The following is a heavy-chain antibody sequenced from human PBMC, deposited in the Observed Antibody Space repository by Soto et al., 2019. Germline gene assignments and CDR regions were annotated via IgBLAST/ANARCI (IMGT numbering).Heavy chain of an antibody. V-gene: IGHV1-18*04. J-gene: IGHJ4*02. Sequence: ASVKVSCKASGYTFTSYYMHWVRQAPGQGLEWMGWISAYNGNTNYAQKLQGRVTMTTDTSTSTAYMELRSLRSDDTAVYYCARSARGWELLSYWGQGTLVTVSS. CDR1: GYTFTSYY. CDR2: ISAYNGNT. D-gene: IGHD1-26*01. CDR3: ARSARGWELLSY.